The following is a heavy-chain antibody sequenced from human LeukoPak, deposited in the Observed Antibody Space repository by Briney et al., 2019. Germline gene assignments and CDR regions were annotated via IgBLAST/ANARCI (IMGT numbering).Heavy chain of an antibody. D-gene: IGHD4-17*01. Sequence: PGGSLRLSCAASGFTFSSYSMNWVRQAPGKGLEWVSSISSSSTYIDYTNSVKGRFTISRDNAKNSLYLQMNSLRAEDTAVYYCAKEAGQDFGALDAFDVWGQGTMVTVSS. J-gene: IGHJ3*01. CDR1: GFTFSSYS. CDR3: AKEAGQDFGALDAFDV. V-gene: IGHV3-21*01. CDR2: ISSSSTYI.